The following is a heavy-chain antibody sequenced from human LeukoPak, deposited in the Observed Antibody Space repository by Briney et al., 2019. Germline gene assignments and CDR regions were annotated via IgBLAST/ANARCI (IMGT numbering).Heavy chain of an antibody. CDR1: GFTFNDYY. J-gene: IGHJ4*02. D-gene: IGHD3-22*01. CDR3: ARSGPGYYGSANYYRFDY. CDR2: ISSSGSTK. V-gene: IGHV3-11*01. Sequence: GGSLRLSCAASGFTFNDYYLNWIRQAPGKGLEWVSHISSSGSTKHYADSVKGRFTISRDNTENSLYLQINSLRAEDTAVYYCARSGPGYYGSANYYRFDYWGQGTLVTVSS.